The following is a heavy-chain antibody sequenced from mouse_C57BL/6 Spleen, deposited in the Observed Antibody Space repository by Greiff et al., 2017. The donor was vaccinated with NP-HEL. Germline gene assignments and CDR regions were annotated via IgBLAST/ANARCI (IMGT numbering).Heavy chain of an antibody. Sequence: EVQLVESGGGLVKPGGSLKLSCAASGFTFSDYGMHWVRQAPEKGLEWVAYISSGSSTIYYADTVKGRFTISRDNAKNTLFLQMTSLRSEDTAMYYWARPHYYGSSYVAWFAYWGQGTLVTVSA. V-gene: IGHV5-17*01. CDR2: ISSGSSTI. CDR1: GFTFSDYG. D-gene: IGHD1-1*01. J-gene: IGHJ3*01. CDR3: ARPHYYGSSYVAWFAY.